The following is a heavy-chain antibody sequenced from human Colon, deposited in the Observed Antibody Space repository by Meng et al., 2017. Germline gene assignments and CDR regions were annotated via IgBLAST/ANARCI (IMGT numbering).Heavy chain of an antibody. CDR3: GRDQGRELINH. J-gene: IGHJ4*02. CDR2: VYHRGDT. Sequence: QVERQEAGPGLVEPSGTLSPTCAVSGDSISSDIGWSWVRQPPGKGLEWIGEVYHRGDTNYNPSLKSRVDISVDKSKNQFYLSLFSVTAADTAVYYCGRDQGRELINHWGQGTLVTVSS. D-gene: IGHD1-7*01. V-gene: IGHV4-4*02. CDR1: GDSISSDIG.